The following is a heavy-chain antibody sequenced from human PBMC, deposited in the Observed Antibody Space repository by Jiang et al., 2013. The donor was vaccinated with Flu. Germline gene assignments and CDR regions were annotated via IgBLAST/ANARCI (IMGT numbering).Heavy chain of an antibody. CDR2: IYTSGST. Sequence: KPSETLSLTCTVSGGSISSYYWSWIRQPAGKGLEWIGRIYTSGSTNYNPSLKSRVTMSVDTSKNQFSLKLSSVTAADTAVYYCARQGASSSWYEVPEYFQHWGQGTLVTVSS. D-gene: IGHD6-13*01. CDR1: GGSISSYY. V-gene: IGHV4-4*07. CDR3: ARQGASSSWYEVPEYFQH. J-gene: IGHJ1*01.